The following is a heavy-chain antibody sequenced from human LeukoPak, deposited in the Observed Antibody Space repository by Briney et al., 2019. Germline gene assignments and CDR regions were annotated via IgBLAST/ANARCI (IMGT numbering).Heavy chain of an antibody. Sequence: GESLKISCKGSGYSFTNDWISWVRQMPGKGLEWMGRIDPSDSYTKYSPSFEGHVTISVDKSISTAFLQWSSLKASDSAMYYCATGASKVTTDFANYWGQGSQVAVSS. CDR2: IDPSDSYT. D-gene: IGHD4-17*01. CDR3: ATGASKVTTDFANY. J-gene: IGHJ4*02. CDR1: GYSFTNDW. V-gene: IGHV5-10-1*01.